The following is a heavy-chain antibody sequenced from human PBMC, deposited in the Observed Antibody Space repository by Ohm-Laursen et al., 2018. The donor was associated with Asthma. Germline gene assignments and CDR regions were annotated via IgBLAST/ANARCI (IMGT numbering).Heavy chain of an antibody. D-gene: IGHD3-16*01. Sequence: SLRLSCTASGLPFSNFWMSWVRQAPGKGLEWVANIYPDGGEKYYVDSVDGRFTISRDNAKNSLYVQMNSLRAEDTAVYYCATNLPYEAENYWGQGTLVTVSS. CDR2: IYPDGGEK. CDR1: GLPFSNFW. V-gene: IGHV3-7*05. J-gene: IGHJ4*02. CDR3: ATNLPYEAENY.